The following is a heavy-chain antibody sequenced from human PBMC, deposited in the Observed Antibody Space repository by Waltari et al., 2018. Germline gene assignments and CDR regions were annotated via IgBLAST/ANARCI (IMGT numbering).Heavy chain of an antibody. V-gene: IGHV4-34*01. J-gene: IGHJ5*02. D-gene: IGHD2-15*01. Sequence: QVQLQQWGAGLLKPSETLSLTCAVYGGSFSGYYWSWIRQPPGEGLEWIGEINHSGSTNYNPSLKSRVTISVDTSKNQFSLKLSSVTAADTAVYYCARHRRNIVVVVAATLGFDPWGQGTLVTVSS. CDR3: ARHRRNIVVVVAATLGFDP. CDR2: INHSGST. CDR1: GGSFSGYY.